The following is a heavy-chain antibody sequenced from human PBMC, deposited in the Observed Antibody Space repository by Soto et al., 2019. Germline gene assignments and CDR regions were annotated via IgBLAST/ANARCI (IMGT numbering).Heavy chain of an antibody. J-gene: IGHJ6*02. D-gene: IGHD1-26*01. V-gene: IGHV1-18*01. CDR3: ARLLLPAHIVGAPTSTNYYSMDV. Sequence: GASVKVSCRASGYTFTTYGINWVRQAPGQRLEWMGWISVYNGNTNYAQKFQGRITMTTDTSTSAAYMELGSLRSDDTALYYCARLLLPAHIVGAPTSTNYYSMDVWGQGTTVTVSS. CDR1: GYTFTTYG. CDR2: ISVYNGNT.